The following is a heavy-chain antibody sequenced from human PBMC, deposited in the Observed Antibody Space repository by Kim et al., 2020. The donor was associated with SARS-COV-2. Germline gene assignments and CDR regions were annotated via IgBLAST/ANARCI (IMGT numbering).Heavy chain of an antibody. J-gene: IGHJ4*02. CDR1: GGSISSSSYY. V-gene: IGHV4-39*01. D-gene: IGHD6-19*01. CDR2: IYYSGST. Sequence: SETLSLTCTVSGGSISSSSYYWGWIRQPPGKGLEWIGSIYYSGSTYYNPSLKSRVTISVDTSKNQFSLQLSSVTAADTAVYYCARQGVAGEILYYFDYWGQGTLVTVSS. CDR3: ARQGVAGEILYYFDY.